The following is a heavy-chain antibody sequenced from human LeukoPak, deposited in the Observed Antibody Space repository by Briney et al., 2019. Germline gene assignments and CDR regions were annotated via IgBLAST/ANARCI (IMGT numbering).Heavy chain of an antibody. CDR3: AKDRTNIVATMGAFDL. Sequence: GGSLRLSCAASGFTFDDYAMHCVRQAPGKGLEWVSGISWNSGSIGYADSVKGRFTISRDNAKNSLYLQMNSLRAEDTALYYCAKDRTNIVATMGAFDLWGRGTLVTVSS. V-gene: IGHV3-9*01. J-gene: IGHJ2*01. CDR2: ISWNSGSI. D-gene: IGHD5-12*01. CDR1: GFTFDDYA.